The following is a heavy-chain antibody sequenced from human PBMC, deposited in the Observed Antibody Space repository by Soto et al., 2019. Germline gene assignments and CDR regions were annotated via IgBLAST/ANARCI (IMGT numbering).Heavy chain of an antibody. J-gene: IGHJ6*03. Sequence: SETLSLTCTVSGGSISSYYWSWIRQPPGKGLEWIGYIYYSGSTNYNPSLKSRVTISVDTSKNQFSLKLSSVTAADTAVYYCARDLLLPTPWRTPQGYHYYMYGWGKGTTVPVSS. CDR2: IYYSGST. D-gene: IGHD3-22*01. V-gene: IGHV4-59*01. CDR1: GGSISSYY. CDR3: ARDLLLPTPWRTPQGYHYYMYG.